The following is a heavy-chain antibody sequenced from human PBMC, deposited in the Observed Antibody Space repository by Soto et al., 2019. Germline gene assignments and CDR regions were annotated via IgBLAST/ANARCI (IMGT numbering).Heavy chain of an antibody. D-gene: IGHD2-2*03. V-gene: IGHV1-58*01. J-gene: IGHJ6*02. CDR3: AADLDIVVVPAAHYYYGMDV. CDR2: IVVGSGNT. CDR1: GFTFTSSA. Sequence: SVKVSCQASGFTFTSSAVQWVRQARGQRLEWIGWIVVGSGNTNYAQKFQERVTITRDMSTSTAYMELSSLRSEDTAVYYCAADLDIVVVPAAHYYYGMDVWGQGTTVTVSS.